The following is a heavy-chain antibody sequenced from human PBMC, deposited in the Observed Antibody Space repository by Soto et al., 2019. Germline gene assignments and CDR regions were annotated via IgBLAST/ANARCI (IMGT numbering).Heavy chain of an antibody. V-gene: IGHV1-18*01. CDR1: GYTFTSYG. CDR3: ARPVYSGYDYWGYYFDY. D-gene: IGHD5-12*01. Sequence: ASVKVSCKASGYTFTSYGISWVRQAPGQGLEWMGWISAYNGNTNYAQKLQGRVTMTTDTSTSTAYMELRSLRSDDTAVYYCARPVYSGYDYWGYYFDYWGQGTLVTVSS. CDR2: ISAYNGNT. J-gene: IGHJ4*02.